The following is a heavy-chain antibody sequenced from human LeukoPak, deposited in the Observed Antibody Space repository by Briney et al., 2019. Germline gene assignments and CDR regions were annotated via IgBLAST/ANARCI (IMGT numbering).Heavy chain of an antibody. CDR3: ARGRYCSGTTCNTRFDY. D-gene: IGHD2-15*01. CDR1: GFTFRRYS. J-gene: IGHJ4*02. Sequence: GGALRLSCVGSGFTFRRYSMNGVRQAPGKGLEWVAVISYDGSHEYYADSVKGRFTISRDNSNDTLYLRMDSLRAEDTAVYFCARGRYCSGTTCNTRFDYWGQGTLVTVSS. V-gene: IGHV3-30*04. CDR2: ISYDGSHE.